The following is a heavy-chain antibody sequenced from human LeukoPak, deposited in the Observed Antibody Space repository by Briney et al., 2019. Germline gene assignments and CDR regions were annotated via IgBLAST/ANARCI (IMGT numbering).Heavy chain of an antibody. D-gene: IGHD1-26*01. CDR1: GFPFSSFG. Sequence: GGSLRLSCSASGFPFSSFGMHWVRQAPGKGLEYVSTISNNGASAYYADSVRGRFTISRGNSKNMFYLQMNSLRAEDAALYYCVKSTYSGSYFPFDYWGQGTLVTVSS. V-gene: IGHV3-64D*06. CDR3: VKSTYSGSYFPFDY. J-gene: IGHJ4*02. CDR2: ISNNGASA.